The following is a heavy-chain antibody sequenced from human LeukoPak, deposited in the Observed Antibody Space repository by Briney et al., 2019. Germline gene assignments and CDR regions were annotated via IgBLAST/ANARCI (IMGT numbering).Heavy chain of an antibody. D-gene: IGHD6-25*01. CDR3: AKNGFAASGSEFPGDR. CDR1: GFTFRTYG. CDR2: IRSKAYGGTT. Sequence: GGSLRLSCAASGFTFRTYGMHWVRQAPGKGLEWVGFIRSKAYGGTTEYAASVKGRFTISRDDSKSIAYLQMNSLKTEDTAVYYCAKNGFAASGSEFPGDRWGQGTLVTVSS. V-gene: IGHV3-49*04. J-gene: IGHJ5*02.